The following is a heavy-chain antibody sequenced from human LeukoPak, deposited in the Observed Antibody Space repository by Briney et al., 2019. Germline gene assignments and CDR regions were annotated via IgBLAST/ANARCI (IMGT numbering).Heavy chain of an antibody. Sequence: PSETLSLTCTVSGGSISSSSYYWSWIRQPAGKGLEWIGRIYTSGSTNYNPSLKSRVTMSVDTSKNQFSLKLSSVTAADTAVYYCAREFRGYPPRLGYWGQGTLVTVSS. CDR1: GGSISSSSYY. V-gene: IGHV4-61*02. CDR3: AREFRGYPPRLGY. CDR2: IYTSGST. J-gene: IGHJ4*02. D-gene: IGHD3-22*01.